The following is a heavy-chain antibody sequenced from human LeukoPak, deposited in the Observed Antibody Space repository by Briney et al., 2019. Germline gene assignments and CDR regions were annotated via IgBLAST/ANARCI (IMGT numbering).Heavy chain of an antibody. J-gene: IGHJ3*02. CDR2: IYYSGGT. CDR1: GGSMNNYY. D-gene: IGHD6-19*01. CDR3: ARPRAQWLGNDGFDM. Sequence: SETLSLTCTVSGGSMNNYYWTWIRQPPGKGLEWIGYIYYSGGTNYNPSLKSRVTISIDTSKNQFSLKLSSVTAADTAVYYCARPRAQWLGNDGFDMWGQGTLVTVSS. V-gene: IGHV4-59*08.